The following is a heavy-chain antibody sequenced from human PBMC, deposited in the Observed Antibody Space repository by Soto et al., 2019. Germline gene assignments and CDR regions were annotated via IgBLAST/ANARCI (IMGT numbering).Heavy chain of an antibody. CDR1: GGSISSSNW. Sequence: QVQLQESGPGLVKPSGTLSLTCAVSGGSISSSNWWSWVRQPPGKGLGWIGEIYHSGITNYNPSHKSRVTISVDQSKNQFSLKLSSVTAADTAVYYCARANYYDSSGSGSDYWGQGTLVTVSS. D-gene: IGHD3-22*01. V-gene: IGHV4-4*02. CDR2: IYHSGIT. J-gene: IGHJ4*02. CDR3: ARANYYDSSGSGSDY.